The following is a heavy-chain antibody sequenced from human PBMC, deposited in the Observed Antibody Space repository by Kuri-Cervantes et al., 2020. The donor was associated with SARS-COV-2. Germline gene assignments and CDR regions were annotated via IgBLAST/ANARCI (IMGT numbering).Heavy chain of an antibody. CDR2: IYYSGRT. J-gene: IGHJ5*02. CDR3: ARLSLSGARGHDRFDP. V-gene: IGHV4-39*01. Sequence: GSLRLSCTVSGGSISSSSYYWGWIRQPPGKGLEWIGSIYYSGRTYYNPSLKSRVTISVDTSKNQFSLKLSSVTAADTAVYYCARLSLSGARGHDRFDPWGQGTLVTVSS. CDR1: GGSISSSSYY. D-gene: IGHD1-26*01.